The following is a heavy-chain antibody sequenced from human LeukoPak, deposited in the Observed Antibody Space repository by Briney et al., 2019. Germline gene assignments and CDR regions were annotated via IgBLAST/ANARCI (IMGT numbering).Heavy chain of an antibody. J-gene: IGHJ6*01. CDR1: GFTFSSYG. D-gene: IGHD3-9*01. V-gene: IGHV3-33*01. CDR3: ARDMLRYFDWTEPYGMDV. CDR2: IWYDGSNK. Sequence: GRSLRLSCAASGFTFSSYGMHWVRQAPGKGLGWVAVIWYDGSNKYYADSVKGRFTISRDNSKNTLYLQMNSLRAEDTAVYYCARDMLRYFDWTEPYGMDVW.